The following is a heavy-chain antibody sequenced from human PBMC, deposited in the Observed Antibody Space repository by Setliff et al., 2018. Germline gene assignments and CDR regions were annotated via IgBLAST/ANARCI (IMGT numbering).Heavy chain of an antibody. V-gene: IGHV3-23*01. CDR1: GFTFSTYA. CDR2: ISGSGGAT. J-gene: IGHJ4*02. Sequence: GGSLRLSCAASGFTFSTYAINWVRQAPGKGLEWVSAISGSGGATYYTDSVKGRFTISRDNSKNTLSLQMNSLKADDTAVYYCALAYCRSTTCHPLYYWGQGALVTVSS. CDR3: ALAYCRSTTCHPLYY. D-gene: IGHD2-2*01.